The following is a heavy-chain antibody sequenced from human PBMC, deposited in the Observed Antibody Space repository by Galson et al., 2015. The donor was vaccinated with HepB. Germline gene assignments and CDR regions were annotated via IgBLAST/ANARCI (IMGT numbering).Heavy chain of an antibody. CDR2: TYYRSKWYN. D-gene: IGHD4-17*01. V-gene: IGHV6-1*01. Sequence: CAISGDSVSSNSAAWNWIRQSPSRGLEWLGRTYYRSKWYNDYAVSVKSRITINPGTSKNQFSLQLNSVTPEDTAVYYCASTTVTTSNYYYGMDVWGQGTTVTVSS. CDR3: ASTTVTTSNYYYGMDV. CDR1: GDSVSSNSAA. J-gene: IGHJ6*02.